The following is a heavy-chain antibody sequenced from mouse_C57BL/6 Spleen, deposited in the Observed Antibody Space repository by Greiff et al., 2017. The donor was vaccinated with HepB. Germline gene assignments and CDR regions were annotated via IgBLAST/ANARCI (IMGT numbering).Heavy chain of an antibody. D-gene: IGHD1-2*01. CDR1: GYSISSGYG. CDR2: ISYSGST. J-gene: IGHJ2*01. Sequence: EVQLQQSGPGLVKPSQSLSLTCTVTGYSISSGYGWNWIRQFPGNKLEWMGYISYSGSTNYNPSLKSRISITRDTSKNQFFLQLNSVTTEDTATYYCARTARIKYWGQGTTLTVSS. CDR3: ARTARIKY. V-gene: IGHV3-2*02.